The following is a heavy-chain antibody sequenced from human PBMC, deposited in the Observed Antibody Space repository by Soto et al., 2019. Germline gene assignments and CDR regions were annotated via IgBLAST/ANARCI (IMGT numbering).Heavy chain of an antibody. D-gene: IGHD1-1*01. J-gene: IGHJ6*02. CDR2: TSKDGINT. V-gene: IGHV3-30-3*01. Sequence: QVQLVESGGGVVQPGRSLRRSCAASAFTRSKFAMHWVRQAPGKGLEWVAVTSKDGINTYYADSVKGRFTISRDNSQSTIYLQRNSLRTEDTALYYCARGNMDVWGQGTTVTVSS. CDR1: AFTRSKFA. CDR3: ARGNMDV.